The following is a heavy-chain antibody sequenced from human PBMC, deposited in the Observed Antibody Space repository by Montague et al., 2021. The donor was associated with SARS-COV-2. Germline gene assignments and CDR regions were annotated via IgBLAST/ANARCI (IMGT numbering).Heavy chain of an antibody. V-gene: IGHV3-7*01. CDR1: RFTFSDFW. CDR2: IKHDGSEK. J-gene: IGHJ6*02. CDR3: ARGSTGWYAIFGHYGMDV. D-gene: IGHD6-19*01. Sequence: SLRLSCAASRFTFSDFWMNWVRQAPGKGLEWVADIKHDGSEKSYXDSVKGRFTISRGNAKNSLYLQMNSLRAEGTAVYYCARGSTGWYAIFGHYGMDVWGQGTTVTVSS.